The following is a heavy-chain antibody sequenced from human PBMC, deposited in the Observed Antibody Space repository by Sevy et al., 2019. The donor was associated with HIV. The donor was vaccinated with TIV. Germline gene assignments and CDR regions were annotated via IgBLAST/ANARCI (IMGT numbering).Heavy chain of an antibody. J-gene: IGHJ4*02. CDR3: ARSNWVTATNGFSKSYYFDY. Sequence: SETLSLTCTVSGDSFSSYFWAWIRQPAGKGLEWIGRINTSGSTNYNPSLKSRVTMSVDTSKSQFSLKVTSLTAADKAIYFCARSNWVTATNGFSKSYYFDYWGQGSLVTVSS. V-gene: IGHV4-4*07. D-gene: IGHD7-27*01. CDR1: GDSFSSYF. CDR2: INTSGST.